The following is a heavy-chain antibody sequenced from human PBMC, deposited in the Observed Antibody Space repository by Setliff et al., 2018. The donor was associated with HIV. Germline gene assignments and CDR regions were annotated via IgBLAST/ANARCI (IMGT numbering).Heavy chain of an antibody. CDR1: GYSISSGYY. D-gene: IGHD3-10*01. CDR2: IYHSGST. V-gene: IGHV4-38-2*01. J-gene: IGHJ4*02. Sequence: SETLSLTCAVSGYSISSGYYWGWIRQPPGKGLEWIGSIYHSGSTYYNPSRKSRVTISVDRSKNQFSLKLSSVTAADTAVYYCARQYMVRGVIITLYFDYWGQGTLVTVSS. CDR3: ARQYMVRGVIITLYFDY.